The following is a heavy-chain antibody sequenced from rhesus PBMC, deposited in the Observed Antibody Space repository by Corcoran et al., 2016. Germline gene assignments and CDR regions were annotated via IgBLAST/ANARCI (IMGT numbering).Heavy chain of an antibody. D-gene: IGHD6-37*01. V-gene: IGHV4-76*01. J-gene: IGHJ4*01. CDR2: IDGSSGST. Sequence: QVQLQESGPGVVRPSETLSLTCAVSGGSISSGSDWRWIRQPPGKGLEWIGYIDGSSGSTNYNPSIKKRVTMSKDASKNQFSLKRSAVTAADTAVYYGARDVAGYFDYWGQGVRVTVSS. CDR3: ARDVAGYFDY. CDR1: GGSISSGSD.